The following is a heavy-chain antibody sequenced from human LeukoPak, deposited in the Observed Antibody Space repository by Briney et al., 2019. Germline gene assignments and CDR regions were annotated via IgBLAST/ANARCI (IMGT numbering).Heavy chain of an antibody. D-gene: IGHD3-22*01. CDR2: INPNSGGT. J-gene: IGHJ4*02. V-gene: IGHV1-2*02. Sequence: ASVKVSCKASGYTFTGYYMHWVRQAPGQGLEWVGWINPNSGGTNYAQKFQGRVTMTRDTSISTAYMELSRLRSDDTAVYYCARTKYYYDSSGYYYSYWGQGTLVTVSS. CDR1: GYTFTGYY. CDR3: ARTKYYYDSSGYYYSY.